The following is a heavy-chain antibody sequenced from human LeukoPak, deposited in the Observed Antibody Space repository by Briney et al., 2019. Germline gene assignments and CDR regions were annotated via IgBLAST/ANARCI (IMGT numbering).Heavy chain of an antibody. CDR3: ARAVEMATVYFDY. V-gene: IGHV5-51*01. CDR2: IYPGDSDT. CDR1: GYSFTSYW. J-gene: IGHJ4*02. Sequence: GESLKISCKGSGYSFTSYWIGWVRQMPGKGLEWMGIIYPGDSDTRYSPSFQGQVTISADKSISTAYLQWSSLKASDTTMYYCARAVEMATVYFDYWGQGTLVTVSS. D-gene: IGHD5-24*01.